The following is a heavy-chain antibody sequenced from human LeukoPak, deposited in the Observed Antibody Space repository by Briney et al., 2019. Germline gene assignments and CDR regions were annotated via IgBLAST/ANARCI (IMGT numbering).Heavy chain of an antibody. V-gene: IGHV3-64D*06. J-gene: IGHJ4*02. CDR1: GLTFSTYA. CDR2: ISNTGGST. CDR3: VKDDSYYYASGSYPY. Sequence: PGGSLRLSCSASGLTFSTYAMHWVRQAPGKGLECVSTISNTGGSTYYADSVKGRFAISRDNSRNTLYLQMSSLRAEDTAVYHCVKDDSYYYASGSYPYWGRGTLVTVSS. D-gene: IGHD3-10*01.